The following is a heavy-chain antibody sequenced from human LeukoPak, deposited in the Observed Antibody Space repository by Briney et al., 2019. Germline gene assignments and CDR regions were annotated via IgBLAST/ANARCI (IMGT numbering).Heavy chain of an antibody. CDR3: ASNKNGGSGYAFDI. CDR2: ISAYNGNT. D-gene: IGHD1-26*01. J-gene: IGHJ3*02. V-gene: IGHV1-18*01. CDR1: GYTFTSYG. Sequence: ASVKVSCKASGYTFTSYGINWVRQAPGQGLEWMGWISAYNGNTNYAQKLQGRVTMTTDTSTSTAYMELRSLRSDDTAVYYCASNKNGGSGYAFDIWGQGTMVTVSS.